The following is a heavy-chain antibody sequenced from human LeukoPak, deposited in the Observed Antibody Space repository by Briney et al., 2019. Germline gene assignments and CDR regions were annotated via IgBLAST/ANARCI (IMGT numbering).Heavy chain of an antibody. Sequence: PGGSLRLSCAASGFTFSSYGMHWVRQAPGKGLEWVAVIWYDGSNKYYADSVKGRFTISRDNSKNTLYLQMNSLRAEDTAVYYCARAGPGLIFYYYYYGMDVWGQGTTVTVSS. J-gene: IGHJ6*02. CDR3: ARAGPGLIFYYYYYGMDV. D-gene: IGHD3-16*01. CDR2: IWYDGSNK. CDR1: GFTFSSYG. V-gene: IGHV3-33*01.